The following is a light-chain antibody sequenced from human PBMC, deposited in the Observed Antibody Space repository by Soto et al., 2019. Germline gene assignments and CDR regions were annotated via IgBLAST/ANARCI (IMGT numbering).Light chain of an antibody. J-gene: IGKJ1*01. CDR2: AAS. V-gene: IGKV1-12*01. CDR3: QQANSFPWT. CDR1: QGINSW. Sequence: DIQVTQTPSSVSASVGDRVTMTCRASQGINSWLAWYQQKPGKAPKLLIYAASNLQSGVPSRFSGSGSGTDFTLTISSLQPEDFATYYCQQANSFPWTFGQGTKV.